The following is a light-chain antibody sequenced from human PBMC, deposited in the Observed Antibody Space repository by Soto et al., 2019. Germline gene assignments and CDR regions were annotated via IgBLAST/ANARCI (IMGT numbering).Light chain of an antibody. Sequence: DMQVTQSPSSLSASVGDRVTITCRASQSISTYLNWYQQKPGKAPKLLIYAASSLQSGVPSRFSGSGSGTDFTPTINSLQPEDFGTYYCQESHRDLLIFGPGTKVDIK. J-gene: IGKJ3*01. V-gene: IGKV1-39*01. CDR1: QSISTY. CDR2: AAS. CDR3: QESHRDLLI.